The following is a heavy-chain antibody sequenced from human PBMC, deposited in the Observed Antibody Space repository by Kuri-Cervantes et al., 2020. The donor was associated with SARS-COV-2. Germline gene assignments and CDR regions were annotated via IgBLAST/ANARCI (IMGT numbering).Heavy chain of an antibody. CDR1: GGSISSSSYY. D-gene: IGHD2-8*02. Sequence: GSLRLSCTVSGGSISSSSYYWGWIRQPPGKGLEWIGSIYYSGSTYYNPSLKSRVTISVDTSKNQFSLKLSSVTAADTAVYYCSRHLWSDGMDVWGQGTTVTVSS. CDR3: SRHLWSDGMDV. J-gene: IGHJ6*02. CDR2: IYYSGST. V-gene: IGHV4-39*01.